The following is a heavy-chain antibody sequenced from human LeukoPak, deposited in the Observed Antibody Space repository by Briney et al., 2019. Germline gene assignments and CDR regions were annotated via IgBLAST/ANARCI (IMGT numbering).Heavy chain of an antibody. V-gene: IGHV4-30-2*01. Sequence: SETLSLTCAVSGGSISSGGYSWSWIRQPPGKGLEWIGYIYHSGSTYYNPSLKSRVTISVGRSKNQFSLKLSSVTAADTAVYYCARSYSNYSPFDYWGQGTLVTVSS. CDR2: IYHSGST. CDR1: GGSISSGGYS. J-gene: IGHJ4*02. D-gene: IGHD4-11*01. CDR3: ARSYSNYSPFDY.